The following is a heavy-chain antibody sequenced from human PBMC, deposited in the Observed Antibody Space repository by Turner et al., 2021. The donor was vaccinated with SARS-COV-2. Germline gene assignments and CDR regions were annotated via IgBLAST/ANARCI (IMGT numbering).Heavy chain of an antibody. CDR2: ISSSSYI. CDR1: GFTFSRNS. CDR3: ARARWHYYDSSGYYPDAFDI. Sequence: EVQLVESGGGLVKPGGSLRLSCAAYGFTFSRNSMNWVRQAPEEGLGWVSSISSSSYIYFADSVKGRFTISRDNAKNSLYLQMNSLRAEDTAVYYCARARWHYYDSSGYYPDAFDIWGQGTMVTVSS. J-gene: IGHJ3*02. D-gene: IGHD3-22*01. V-gene: IGHV3-21*01.